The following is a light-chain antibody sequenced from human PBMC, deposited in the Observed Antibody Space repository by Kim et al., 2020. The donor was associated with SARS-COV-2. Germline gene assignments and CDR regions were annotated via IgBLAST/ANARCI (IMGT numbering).Light chain of an antibody. Sequence: DIQMTQSPSTLSASVGDRVTITCRASQSISSWLAWYQQKPGKAPKLLIYDASSLESGVPSRFSGSGSGTEFTLTISSLQPDDFATYCCQHDNNYSQFGQGTKVEIK. CDR3: QHDNNYSQ. J-gene: IGKJ1*01. CDR1: QSISSW. V-gene: IGKV1-5*01. CDR2: DAS.